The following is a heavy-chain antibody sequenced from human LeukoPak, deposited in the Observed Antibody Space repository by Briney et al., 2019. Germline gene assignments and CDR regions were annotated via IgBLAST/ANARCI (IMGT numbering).Heavy chain of an antibody. CDR2: IYYSGST. CDR3: ARLPARRDGYKSPFDY. V-gene: IGHV4-39*01. J-gene: IGHJ4*02. CDR1: GGSISSSSYY. D-gene: IGHD5-12*01. Sequence: SETQSLTCTVSGGSISSSSYYWGWIRQPPGKGLEWIGSIYYSGSTYYNPSLKSRVTISVDTSKNQFSLKLSSVTAADTAVYYCARLPARRDGYKSPFDYWGQGTLVTVSS.